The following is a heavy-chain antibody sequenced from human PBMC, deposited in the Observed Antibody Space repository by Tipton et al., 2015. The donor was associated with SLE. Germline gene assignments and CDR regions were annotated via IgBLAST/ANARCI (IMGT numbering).Heavy chain of an antibody. J-gene: IGHJ3*02. CDR3: ARGYSGYFYGYGAFTI. D-gene: IGHD3-9*01. CDR2: VYTSGST. CDR1: GGSFSGYY. Sequence: LRLSCAVYGGSFSGYYWSWIRQPAGKGLEWIGRVYTSGSTNYNPSLKSRVTMSVDMSKSQFSLNLRSVTAADTAVYYCARGYSGYFYGYGAFTIWGQGTMVTASS. V-gene: IGHV4-59*10.